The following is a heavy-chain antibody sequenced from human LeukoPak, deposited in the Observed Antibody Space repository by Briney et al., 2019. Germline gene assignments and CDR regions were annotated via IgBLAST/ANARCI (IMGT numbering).Heavy chain of an antibody. V-gene: IGHV3-23*01. Sequence: GGSLRLSCAASGFTFSSYAMSWVRQAPGKGLEWVSAISGSGGSTYYADSVKGRFTISRDNSKNTLYLQMNSLRAEDTAVYYCAKGRSHDFWGGYYFDYWGQGTLVTVSS. CDR2: ISGSGGST. J-gene: IGHJ4*02. D-gene: IGHD3-3*01. CDR3: AKGRSHDFWGGYYFDY. CDR1: GFTFSSYA.